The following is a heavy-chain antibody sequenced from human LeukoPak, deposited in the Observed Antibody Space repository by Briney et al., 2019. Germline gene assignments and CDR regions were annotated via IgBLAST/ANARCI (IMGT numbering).Heavy chain of an antibody. CDR1: GFTFSSYA. CDR3: AKSSGYSSAAGTGTRRYFDY. D-gene: IGHD6-13*01. Sequence: GGSLRLYCAASGFTFSSYAMSWVRQAPGKGLEWVSAISGSGGSTYYADSVKGRFTISRDNSKNTLYLQMNSLRAEDTAVYYCAKSSGYSSAAGTGTRRYFDYWGQGALLTASS. CDR2: ISGSGGST. J-gene: IGHJ4*02. V-gene: IGHV3-23*01.